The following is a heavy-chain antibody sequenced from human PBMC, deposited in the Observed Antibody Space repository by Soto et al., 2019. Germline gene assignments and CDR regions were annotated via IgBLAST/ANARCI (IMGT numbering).Heavy chain of an antibody. CDR1: GYTFTSYA. V-gene: IGHV1-3*01. J-gene: IGHJ1*01. Sequence: GASVKVSCKASGYTFTSYAMHWVRQAPGQRLEWMGWINAGNGNTKYSQKFQGRVTITRDTSASTAYMELSSLRSEDTAVYYCARDVYCGGDCYSGYFQHWGQGTLVTVSS. CDR3: ARDVYCGGDCYSGYFQH. CDR2: INAGNGNT. D-gene: IGHD2-21*02.